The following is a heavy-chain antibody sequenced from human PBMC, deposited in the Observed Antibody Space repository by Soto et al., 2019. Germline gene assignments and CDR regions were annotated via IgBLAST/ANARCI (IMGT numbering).Heavy chain of an antibody. Sequence: GGSLRLSCAASGFTFSRFELHWVRQAPGKGLEWISYISSSGSTAYYASSVEGRFTVSRDNANNSVYLQMDSLRAEDTALYYCTRAAWFPYLSFYWGQGALVTVSS. V-gene: IGHV3-48*03. CDR1: GFTFSRFE. D-gene: IGHD3-10*01. CDR3: TRAAWFPYLSFY. J-gene: IGHJ4*02. CDR2: ISSSGSTA.